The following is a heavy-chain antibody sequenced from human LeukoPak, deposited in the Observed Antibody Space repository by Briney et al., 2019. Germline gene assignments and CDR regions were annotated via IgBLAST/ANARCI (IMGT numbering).Heavy chain of an antibody. D-gene: IGHD6-13*01. CDR2: ISAYNGNT. J-gene: IGHJ4*02. Sequence: GASVKVSCKASGYTFTSYGISWVRQAPGQGLEWMGWISAYNGNTNCAQKFQGRVTMTRDTSTSTVYMELSSLRSEDTAVYYCARELLAAAGTYALDYWGQGTLVTVSS. CDR1: GYTFTSYG. V-gene: IGHV1-18*01. CDR3: ARELLAAAGTYALDY.